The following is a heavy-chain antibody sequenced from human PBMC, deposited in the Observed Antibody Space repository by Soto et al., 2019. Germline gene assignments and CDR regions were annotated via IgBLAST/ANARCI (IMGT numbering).Heavy chain of an antibody. CDR3: ATTYSYVDF. CDR1: GYAFTGYY. Sequence: GASVKVSCKSSGYAFTGYYIHWVRQAPGQGLEWMGWINPNSGDTNYAQKFQGRVTMTRDTSFSTAYMELSSLRSDDTAVYYCATTYSYVDFWGQGTLVTVSS. V-gene: IGHV1-2*02. J-gene: IGHJ4*02. CDR2: INPNSGDT. D-gene: IGHD5-18*01.